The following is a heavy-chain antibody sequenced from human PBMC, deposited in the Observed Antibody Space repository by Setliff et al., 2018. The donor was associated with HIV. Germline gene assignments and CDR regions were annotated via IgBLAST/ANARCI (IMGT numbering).Heavy chain of an antibody. CDR2: ISSSSSYI. D-gene: IGHD3-10*01. V-gene: IGHV3-21*01. Sequence: GGSLRLSCAASGFTFSSYSMNWVRQAPGKGLEWVSSISSSSSYIYYADSVKGRFTISRDNAKNSLYLQMNSLRAEDTAVYYCARLPISGTLNWFDPWGQGTLVTVSS. CDR1: GFTFSSYS. CDR3: ARLPISGTLNWFDP. J-gene: IGHJ5*02.